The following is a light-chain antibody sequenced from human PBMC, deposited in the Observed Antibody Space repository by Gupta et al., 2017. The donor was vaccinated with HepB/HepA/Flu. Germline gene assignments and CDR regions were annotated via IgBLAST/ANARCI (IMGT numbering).Light chain of an antibody. CDR1: QSITTF. J-gene: IGKJ5*01. CDR3: QQTYSTPIT. V-gene: IGKV1-39*01. Sequence: DIQMTQSPSSLSASLGDRVTITCQASQSITTFLVWYQQKPGKAPKLLIYDASSLQSGVPSRFSGSGSGTDFTLTISSLQPEDFATDYCQQTYSTPITFGQGTRLE. CDR2: DAS.